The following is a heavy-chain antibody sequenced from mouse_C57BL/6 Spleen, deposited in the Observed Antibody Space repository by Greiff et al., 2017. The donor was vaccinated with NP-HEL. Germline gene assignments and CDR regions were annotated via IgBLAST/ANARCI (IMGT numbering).Heavy chain of an antibody. D-gene: IGHD1-1*01. CDR2: IYPGNSDT. CDR3: TEGSYYYGSSYEGN. CDR1: GYTFTSYW. Sequence: EVQLQQSGTVLARPGASVKMSCKTSGYTFTSYWMHWVKQRPGQGLEWIGAIYPGNSDTSYNQKFKGKAKLTAVTSASTAYMELSSLTNEDSAVYYCTEGSYYYGSSYEGNWGQGTTLTVSS. V-gene: IGHV1-5*01. J-gene: IGHJ2*01.